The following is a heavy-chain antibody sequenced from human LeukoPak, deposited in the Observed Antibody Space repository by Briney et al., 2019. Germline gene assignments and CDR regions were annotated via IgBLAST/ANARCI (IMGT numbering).Heavy chain of an antibody. CDR3: ARLNSSGYYFIY. J-gene: IGHJ4*02. V-gene: IGHV1-2*02. Sequence: GASVKVSCQASGYTFTGYYMHWVRQAPGQGLEWMGWINPNSGCTNYAQKFQCRVTMTRDTSISTAYMELSRLRSDDTAVYYCARLNSSGYYFIYWGQGTLVTVSS. CDR1: GYTFTGYY. CDR2: INPNSGCT. D-gene: IGHD3-22*01.